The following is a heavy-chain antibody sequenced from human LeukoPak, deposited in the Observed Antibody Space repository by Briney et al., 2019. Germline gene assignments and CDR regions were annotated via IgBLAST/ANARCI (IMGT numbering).Heavy chain of an antibody. D-gene: IGHD6-13*01. CDR2: ISGSGGST. Sequence: QPGGSLRLSCAASGFTFSSYAMSWVRQAPGKGLEWVSAISGSGGSTYYADSMKGRFTISRDNSKNTLYLQMNSLRAEDTAVYYCAKVTAGMDYFDYWGQGTLVTVSS. CDR1: GFTFSSYA. J-gene: IGHJ4*02. V-gene: IGHV3-23*01. CDR3: AKVTAGMDYFDY.